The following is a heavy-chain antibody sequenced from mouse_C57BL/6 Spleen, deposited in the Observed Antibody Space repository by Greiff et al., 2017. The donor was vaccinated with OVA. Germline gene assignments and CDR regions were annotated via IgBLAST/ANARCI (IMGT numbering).Heavy chain of an antibody. D-gene: IGHD2-5*01. CDR2: IYPGSGNT. J-gene: IGHJ3*01. V-gene: IGHV1-76*01. CDR1: GYTFTDYY. CDR3: ARGLYYSNSGAY. Sequence: VQLVESGAELVRPGASVKLSCKASGYTFTDYYINWVKQRPGQGLEWIARIYPGSGNTYYNEKFKGKATLTAEKSSSTAYMQLSSLTSEDSAVYFCARGLYYSNSGAYWGQGTLVTVSA.